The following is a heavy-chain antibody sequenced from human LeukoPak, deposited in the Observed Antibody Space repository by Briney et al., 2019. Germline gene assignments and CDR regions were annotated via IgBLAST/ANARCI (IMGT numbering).Heavy chain of an antibody. CDR2: IYHSGST. J-gene: IGHJ3*02. V-gene: IGHV4-30-2*01. D-gene: IGHD3-10*01. CDR1: GGSISRGGYS. CDR3: ARASITMVRGDGAFDI. Sequence: SETLSLTCAVSGGSISRGGYSWSWIRQPPGKGLEWIGYIYHSGSTYYNPSLKSRVTISVDRSKNQFSLKLSSVTAADTAVYYCARASITMVRGDGAFDIWGQGTMVTVSS.